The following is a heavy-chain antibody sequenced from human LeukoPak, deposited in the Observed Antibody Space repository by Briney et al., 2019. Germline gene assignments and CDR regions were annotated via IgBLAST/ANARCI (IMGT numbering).Heavy chain of an antibody. Sequence: GGSLRPSCAASGFTFSNAWMNWVRQAPGKGLEWVGRIKSKTDGGTTDYAAPVKGRFTISRDDSKNTLYLQMNSLRAEDTAVYYCAKSQGYSSTWYYNWGQGTLVTVSS. V-gene: IGHV3-15*01. D-gene: IGHD6-13*01. J-gene: IGHJ4*02. CDR3: AKSQGYSSTWYYN. CDR2: IKSKTDGGTT. CDR1: GFTFSNAW.